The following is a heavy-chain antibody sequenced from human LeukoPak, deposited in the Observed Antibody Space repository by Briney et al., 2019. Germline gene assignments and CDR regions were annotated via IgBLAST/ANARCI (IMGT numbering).Heavy chain of an antibody. D-gene: IGHD3-10*01. Sequence: SETLSLTCTVSGVSIRSSVPITRSMLYWAWVRQPPGKGLEWIGDISYSGGTYYNPSLRSRVTISVDTSKNQFSLKLSSVTAADTAVYYCARESVTMVRGVIHPHFDYWGQGTQVTVSS. J-gene: IGHJ4*02. CDR1: GVSIRSSVPITRSMLY. V-gene: IGHV4-39*07. CDR2: ISYSGGT. CDR3: ARESVTMVRGVIHPHFDY.